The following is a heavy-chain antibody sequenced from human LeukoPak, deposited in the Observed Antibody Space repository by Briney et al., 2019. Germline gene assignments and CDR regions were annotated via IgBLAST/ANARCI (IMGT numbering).Heavy chain of an antibody. CDR1: GYSISSGYY. CDR3: ARAYGDYGY. Sequence: SETLSLTCTVSGYSISSGYYWGWVRQPPGKGLEWIGSFYHGGSTYYNSSLKSRVTISVDTSKNQFSLKVSSVTAADTAVYYCARAYGDYGYWGQGNLVTVSS. CDR2: FYHGGST. V-gene: IGHV4-38-2*02. J-gene: IGHJ4*02. D-gene: IGHD4-17*01.